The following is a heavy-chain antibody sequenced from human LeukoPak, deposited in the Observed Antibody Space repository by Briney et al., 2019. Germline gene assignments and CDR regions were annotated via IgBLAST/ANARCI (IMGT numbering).Heavy chain of an antibody. CDR1: GGSISTYY. Sequence: SETLSLTCTLSGGSISTYYWSWIRQPPGKGLEWIGYNYHSGSTNYNPSLKGRVTISVDTSKNQFSLKLSSVTAADTAVYYCARGGGYASPIGYWGQGALVTVSS. CDR3: ARGGGYASPIGY. CDR2: NYHSGST. D-gene: IGHD5-12*01. J-gene: IGHJ4*02. V-gene: IGHV4-59*01.